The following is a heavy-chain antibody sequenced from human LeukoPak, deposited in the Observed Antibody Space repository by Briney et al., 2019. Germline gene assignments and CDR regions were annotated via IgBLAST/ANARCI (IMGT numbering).Heavy chain of an antibody. D-gene: IGHD3-9*01. Sequence: GESLKISCKGSGYSFTTYWIGWVRQMPGKGLEWMGIIYPGDSDTRYSPSFQGQVTISADKSISTAYLQWSSLKASDTAMYYCARSAYYDILTAYYYYGMDVWGQGTTVTVSS. CDR3: ARSAYYDILTAYYYYGMDV. CDR2: IYPGDSDT. CDR1: GYSFTTYW. V-gene: IGHV5-51*01. J-gene: IGHJ6*02.